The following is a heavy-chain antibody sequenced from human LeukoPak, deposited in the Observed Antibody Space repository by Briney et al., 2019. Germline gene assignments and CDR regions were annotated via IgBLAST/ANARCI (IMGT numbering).Heavy chain of an antibody. CDR3: ARQDGYKLWGLPHYFDY. CDR2: IYYSGST. J-gene: IGHJ4*02. D-gene: IGHD5-24*01. CDR1: GGSISSSSYY. Sequence: PSETLSLTXTVSGGSISSSSYYWGWIRQPPGKGLEWIGSIYYSGSTYYNPSLKSRVTISVDTSKNQFSLKLSSVTAAVTAAYYCARQDGYKLWGLPHYFDYWGQGTLVTVSS. V-gene: IGHV4-39*01.